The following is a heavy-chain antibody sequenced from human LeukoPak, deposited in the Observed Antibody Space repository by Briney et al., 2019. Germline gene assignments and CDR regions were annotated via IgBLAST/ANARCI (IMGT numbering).Heavy chain of an antibody. J-gene: IGHJ4*02. CDR2: IIPIFGTA. CDR1: GGTFSSYA. CDR3: AREPKPYCSRTSCYIFPFDY. Sequence: SVKVSCKASGGTFSSYAISWVRQAPGQGLEWMGGIIPIFGTANYAQKFQGRVTITADESTSTAYMELSSLRSEDTAVYYCAREPKPYCSRTSCYIFPFDYWGQGTLVTVSS. D-gene: IGHD2-2*02. V-gene: IGHV1-69*13.